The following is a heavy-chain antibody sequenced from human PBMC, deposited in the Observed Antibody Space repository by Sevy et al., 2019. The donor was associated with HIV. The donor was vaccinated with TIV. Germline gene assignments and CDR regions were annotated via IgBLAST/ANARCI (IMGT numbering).Heavy chain of an antibody. CDR3: ARDGGGGTTNSGMDV. CDR1: GYTFTGDY. CDR2: VYPHSGGT. V-gene: IGHV1-2*06. J-gene: IGHJ6*02. D-gene: IGHD1-7*01. Sequence: ASVKVSCKASGYTFTGDYLHWVRQAPGQGLEWMGRVYPHSGGTNYAQKFQGRVTMTRDTSISTAYMELSRLRSDDTAVHYCARDGGGGTTNSGMDVWGQGTTVTVSS.